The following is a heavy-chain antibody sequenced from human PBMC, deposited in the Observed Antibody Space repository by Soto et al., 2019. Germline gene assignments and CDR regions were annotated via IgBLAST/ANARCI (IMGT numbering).Heavy chain of an antibody. D-gene: IGHD4-17*01. Sequence: EVPLLESGGGLVQPGGSLRLSCAASGFTFSSYAMNWVRQAPGKGLEWVSVISGSGGSTYYADAVKGRFTISRDNSKNTLYLQMNGRRAEDTAVYYCAKRTVGWYFDLWGRGTLVTVSS. CDR1: GFTFSSYA. J-gene: IGHJ2*01. CDR3: AKRTVGWYFDL. CDR2: ISGSGGST. V-gene: IGHV3-23*01.